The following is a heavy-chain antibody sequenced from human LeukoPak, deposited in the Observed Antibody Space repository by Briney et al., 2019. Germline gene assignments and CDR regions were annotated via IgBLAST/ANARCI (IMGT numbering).Heavy chain of an antibody. J-gene: IGHJ6*04. CDR1: GFTFRSYE. V-gene: IGHV3-48*03. D-gene: IGHD3-10*02. Sequence: GGSLRLSCAASGFTFRSYEMNWVRQAPGKGLEWASYISSSGSTIYYADSVKGRFTISRDNAKNSLYLQMNSLRAEDTAVYYCAELGITMIGGVWGKGTTVTISS. CDR2: ISSSGSTI. CDR3: AELGITMIGGV.